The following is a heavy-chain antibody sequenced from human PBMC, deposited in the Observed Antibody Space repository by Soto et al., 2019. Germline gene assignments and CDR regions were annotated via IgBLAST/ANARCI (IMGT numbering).Heavy chain of an antibody. V-gene: IGHV4-31*03. CDR3: ARDFGNSWYYLDY. CDR2: IYYSGST. Sequence: SETLSLTCTVSGGSISSGGYYWSWIRQHPGKGLEWIGYIYYSGSTYYNPSLKSRVTISVDTSKNQFSLKLSSVTAADTAVYYCARDFGNSWYYLDYWGQGTLVTVSS. CDR1: GGSISSGGYY. D-gene: IGHD6-13*01. J-gene: IGHJ4*02.